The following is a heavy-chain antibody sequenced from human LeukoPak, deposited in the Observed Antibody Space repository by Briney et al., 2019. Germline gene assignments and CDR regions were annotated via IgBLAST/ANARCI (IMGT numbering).Heavy chain of an antibody. J-gene: IGHJ4*02. CDR2: IRYDGSNK. V-gene: IGHV3-30*02. D-gene: IGHD2-2*01. Sequence: TGGSLRLSCAASGFTFSSYGMHWVRQAPGEGLEWVAFIRYDGSNKHYADSVKGRLTISRDNSKNTLYLQMNSLRAEDTAVYYCAKDRGDIVVVPAAPGGGKRRGFDYWGQGTLVTVSS. CDR1: GFTFSSYG. CDR3: AKDRGDIVVVPAAPGGGKRRGFDY.